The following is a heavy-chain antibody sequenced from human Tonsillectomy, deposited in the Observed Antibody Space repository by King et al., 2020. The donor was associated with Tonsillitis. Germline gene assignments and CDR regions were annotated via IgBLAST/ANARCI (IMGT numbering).Heavy chain of an antibody. Sequence: QLVQSGAEVKKPGASVKVSCKASGYTFTSYDINWVRQATGQGLEWMGWMNPNSGNTGYAQKFQGRVTMTRNTSISTDYMELSSLRYEDTAVYYCARGTSSSRGFRFDPWGQGTLVTVSS. CDR2: MNPNSGNT. V-gene: IGHV1-8*01. D-gene: IGHD6-6*01. CDR1: GYTFTSYD. J-gene: IGHJ5*02. CDR3: ARGTSSSRGFRFDP.